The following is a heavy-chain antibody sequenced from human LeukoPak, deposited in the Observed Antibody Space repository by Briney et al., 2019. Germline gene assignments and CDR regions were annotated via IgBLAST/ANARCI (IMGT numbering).Heavy chain of an antibody. CDR2: ISGSGGST. V-gene: IGHV3-23*01. Sequence: GGSLRLSCAASGFTFSNYTMSWVRQAPGKGLAWVSAISGSGGSTYYADSVKGRSTISRDNSKNTLYLQMNSLRAEDTAVYFCAKARMSAVTIFDYWGQGTLVTVSS. D-gene: IGHD4-17*01. CDR3: AKARMSAVTIFDY. CDR1: GFTFSNYT. J-gene: IGHJ4*02.